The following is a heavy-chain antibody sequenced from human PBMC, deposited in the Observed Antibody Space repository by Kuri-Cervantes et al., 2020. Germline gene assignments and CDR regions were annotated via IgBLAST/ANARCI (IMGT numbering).Heavy chain of an antibody. CDR1: GFTFSSYA. CDR2: IWYDGSNK. J-gene: IGHJ4*02. CDR3: ARDSMPYYYYDSSGYDY. D-gene: IGHD3-22*01. V-gene: IGHV3-30*04. Sequence: LSLTCAASGFTFSSYAMHWVRQAPGKGLEWVAVIWYDGSNKYYADSVKGRFTISRDNSKNTLYLQMNSLRAEDTAVYYCARDSMPYYYYDSSGYDYWGQGTLVTVSS.